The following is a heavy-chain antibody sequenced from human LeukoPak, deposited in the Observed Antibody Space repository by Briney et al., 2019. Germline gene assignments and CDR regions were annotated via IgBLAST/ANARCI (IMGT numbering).Heavy chain of an antibody. Sequence: PGGSLRLSCAASGFTFSSYAMSWVRQAPGKGLEWVSAISGSGGSTYYADSVKGRFTISRDNSKNTLYLQMNSLRAEDTAVYYCAKDGGYDFWSGYYMDYWGQGTLATVSS. J-gene: IGHJ4*02. CDR2: ISGSGGST. CDR3: AKDGGYDFWSGYYMDY. CDR1: GFTFSSYA. V-gene: IGHV3-23*01. D-gene: IGHD3-3*01.